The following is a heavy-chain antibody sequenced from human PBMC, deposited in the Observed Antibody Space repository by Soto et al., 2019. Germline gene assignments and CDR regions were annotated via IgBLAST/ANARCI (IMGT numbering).Heavy chain of an antibody. CDR2: IIPIFGTA. Sequence: GASVKVSCKASGGTFSSYAISWVRQAPGQGLEWMGGIIPIFGTANYAQKFQGRVTITADKSTSTAYMELSSLRSEDTAVYYCARDFFHRSYYDFWSGYPHYYGMDVWGQGTTVTVSS. CDR3: ARDFFHRSYYDFWSGYPHYYGMDV. J-gene: IGHJ6*02. D-gene: IGHD3-3*01. V-gene: IGHV1-69*06. CDR1: GGTFSSYA.